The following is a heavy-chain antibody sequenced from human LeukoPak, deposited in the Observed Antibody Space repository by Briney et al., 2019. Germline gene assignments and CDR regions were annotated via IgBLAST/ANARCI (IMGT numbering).Heavy chain of an antibody. D-gene: IGHD6-19*01. CDR3: ARDTGYSSGWYNWFDP. CDR2: INPNSGGT. CDR1: GYTFTGYY. Sequence: ASVKVSCKASGYTFTGYYMHWVRQAPGQGLEWMGWINPNSGGTNYAQKFQGRATMTRDTSISTAYMELSRLRSDDTAVYYCARDTGYSSGWYNWFDPWGQGTLVTVSS. J-gene: IGHJ5*02. V-gene: IGHV1-2*02.